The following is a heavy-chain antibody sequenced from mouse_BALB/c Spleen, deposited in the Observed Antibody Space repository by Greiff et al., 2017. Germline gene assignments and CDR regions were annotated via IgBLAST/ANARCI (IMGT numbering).Heavy chain of an antibody. J-gene: IGHJ3*01. CDR2: ISSGGGST. CDR1: GFAFSSYD. D-gene: IGHD3-1*01. V-gene: IGHV5-12-1*01. CDR3: ARHGQLGLKGAWFAY. Sequence: EVQLVESGGGLVKPGGSLKLSCAASGFAFSSYDMSWVRQTPEKRLEWVAYISSGGGSTYYPDTVKGRFTISRDNAKNTLYLQMSSLKSEDTAMYYCARHGQLGLKGAWFAYWGQGTLVTVSA.